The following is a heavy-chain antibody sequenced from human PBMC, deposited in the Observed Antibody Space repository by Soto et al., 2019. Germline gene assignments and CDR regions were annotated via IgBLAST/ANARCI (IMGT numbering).Heavy chain of an antibody. CDR3: ARLGGYYQAFDS. Sequence: PSETLSLTCTVSGGSINNSYWTWIRQPPGKRLEWIGYIHYTGTTNHNPSLRGRVTMSVDTSNNQFSLKLSSVTAADTAVYYCARLGGYYQAFDSWGQGTLVTVPS. J-gene: IGHJ4*02. CDR2: IHYTGTT. D-gene: IGHD3-22*01. V-gene: IGHV4-59*08. CDR1: GGSINNSY.